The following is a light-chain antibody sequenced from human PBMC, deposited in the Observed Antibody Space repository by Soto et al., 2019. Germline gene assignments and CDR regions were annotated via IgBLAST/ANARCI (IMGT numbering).Light chain of an antibody. CDR1: QSLVHSDGNTY. CDR3: MQTTQFPLT. V-gene: IGKV2-24*01. J-gene: IGKJ4*01. Sequence: DIVLTQTPLSSPVTLGQPASISCRSRQSLVHSDGNTYLSWFQQRPGQPPRLVIYKISTRFSGVPDRFSGSGAGTDFTLRISRVEAEDVGVYYCMQTTQFPLTFGGGTKVDIK. CDR2: KIS.